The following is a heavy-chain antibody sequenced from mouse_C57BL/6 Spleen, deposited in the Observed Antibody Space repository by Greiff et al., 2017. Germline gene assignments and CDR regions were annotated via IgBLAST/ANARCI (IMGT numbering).Heavy chain of an antibody. CDR1: GYTFTDYN. V-gene: IGHV1-22*01. CDR2: INPNNGGT. J-gene: IGHJ2*01. D-gene: IGHD2-1*01. CDR3: ARDGNYDD. Sequence: EVKVVESGPELVKPGASVKMSCKASGYTFTDYNMHWVKQSHGKSLEWIGYINPNNGGTSSNQKFKGKANLTVNKSSSTAYMELRSRTPKDSAVYYCARDGNYDDWGQGTTLTVSS.